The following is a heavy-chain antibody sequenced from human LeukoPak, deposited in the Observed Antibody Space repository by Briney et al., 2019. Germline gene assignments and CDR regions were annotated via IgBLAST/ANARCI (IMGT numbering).Heavy chain of an antibody. CDR2: IYHSGST. CDR3: ARGFTMVRGAPAVAFDI. CDR1: GGSISNYY. D-gene: IGHD3-10*01. J-gene: IGHJ3*02. V-gene: IGHV4-59*12. Sequence: SSETLSLTCTVSGGSISNYYWSWIRQPPGKGLEWIGYIYHSGSTYYNPSLKSRVTISVDRSKNQFSLKLSSVTAADTAVYYCARGFTMVRGAPAVAFDIWGQGTMVTVSS.